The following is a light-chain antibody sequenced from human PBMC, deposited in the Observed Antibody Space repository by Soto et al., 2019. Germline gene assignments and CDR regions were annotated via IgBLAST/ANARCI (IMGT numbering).Light chain of an antibody. V-gene: IGKV3-20*01. CDR1: QSVSSY. CDR2: ETS. J-gene: IGKJ5*01. CDR3: QQYGTSPRT. Sequence: EIVMTQCPATLSVSPGESATLSCRASQSVSSYLAWYQQKPGQAPRLLIYETSSRATGIPDRFSGSGSQTDFTLTISRLEPEDFAVYYCQQYGTSPRTFGHGTRLEIK.